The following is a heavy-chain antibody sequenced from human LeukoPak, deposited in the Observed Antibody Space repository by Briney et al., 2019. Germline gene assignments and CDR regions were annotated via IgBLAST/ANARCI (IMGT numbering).Heavy chain of an antibody. Sequence: GGSLRLSCAASGFTFSSYAMHWVRQAPGKGLEGVAVISYDGNNIYYADSVKGRFTISRDNSKNTLYLQMNSLRAEDTAVYYCARDRLHYDSLTGYPADWGQGTLVTVSS. CDR3: ARDRLHYDSLTGYPAD. J-gene: IGHJ4*02. CDR2: ISYDGNNI. V-gene: IGHV3-30-3*01. D-gene: IGHD3-9*01. CDR1: GFTFSSYA.